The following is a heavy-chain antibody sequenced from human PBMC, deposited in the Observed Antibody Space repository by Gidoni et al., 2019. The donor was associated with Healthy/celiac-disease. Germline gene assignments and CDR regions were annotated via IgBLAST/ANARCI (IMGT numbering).Heavy chain of an antibody. CDR1: GASLSSYY. J-gene: IGHJ4*02. CDR2: IYYSGST. D-gene: IGHD7-27*01. CDR3: ARGSNWGNEVDFDY. Sequence: QVQLQESGPGLVKPSETLSLTCTVSGASLSSYYWSWIRQPPGKGLEWIGYIYYSGSTNYNPSLKSRVTISVDTSKNQFSLKLSSVTAADTAVYYCARGSNWGNEVDFDYWGQGTLVTVSS. V-gene: IGHV4-59*01.